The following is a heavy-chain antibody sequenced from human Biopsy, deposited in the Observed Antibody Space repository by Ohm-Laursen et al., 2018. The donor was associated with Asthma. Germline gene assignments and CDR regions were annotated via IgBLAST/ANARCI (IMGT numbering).Heavy chain of an antibody. CDR3: ARTYYDFLTGQVKDVFGV. CDR2: INAGNGNT. J-gene: IGHJ3*01. D-gene: IGHD3-9*01. CDR1: GYTFISYA. V-gene: IGHV1-3*01. Sequence: ASVKVSCKASGYTFISYAIHWARQAPGQRLEWMGWINAGNGNTKYSQKFQGRVTITRDTSASTAYMELSSLRSEDTAVYYCARTYYDFLTGQVKDVFGVWGQGTMVTVSS.